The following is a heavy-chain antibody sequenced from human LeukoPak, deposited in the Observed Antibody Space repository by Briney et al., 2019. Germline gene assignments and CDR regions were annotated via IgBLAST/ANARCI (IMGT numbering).Heavy chain of an antibody. Sequence: PSETLSLTCTVSGGSISSSSYYWGWIRQPPGKGLEWIGSIYYSGSTYYNPSLKSRVTISVDTSKNQFSLKLSSVTAADPAVYYCARQTDYYDSSGYYIDAFDIWGQGTMVTVSS. J-gene: IGHJ3*02. CDR1: GGSISSSSYY. V-gene: IGHV4-39*01. CDR3: ARQTDYYDSSGYYIDAFDI. D-gene: IGHD3-22*01. CDR2: IYYSGST.